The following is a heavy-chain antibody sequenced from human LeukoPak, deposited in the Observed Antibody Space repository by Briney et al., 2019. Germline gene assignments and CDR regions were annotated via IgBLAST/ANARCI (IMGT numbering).Heavy chain of an antibody. D-gene: IGHD3/OR15-3a*01. Sequence: GGSLRLSCAASGFTFSGYWGGSGRQAPGKGLEWVATVTQDGSEQYDVDAVRDGFTISRDNAKRSLFLQMSRLRAEDTAVYYCARLGCVRACPHGALNWWGQGTLVTVSS. CDR2: VTQDGSEQ. CDR3: ARLGCVRACPHGALNW. V-gene: IGHV3-7*01. J-gene: IGHJ4*02. CDR1: GFTFSGYW.